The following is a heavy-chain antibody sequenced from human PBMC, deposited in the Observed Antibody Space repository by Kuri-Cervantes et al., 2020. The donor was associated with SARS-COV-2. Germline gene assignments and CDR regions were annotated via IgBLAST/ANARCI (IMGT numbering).Heavy chain of an antibody. CDR2: ISSSSSYI. J-gene: IGHJ6*02. CDR1: GFTFSSYS. D-gene: IGHD2-2*01. Sequence: LSLTCAASGFTFSSYSMNWVRQAPGKGLEWVSSISSSSSYIYYADSVKGRFTISRDNAKNSLYLQMNSLRAEDTAVYYCARDAYQGSYYYYGMDVWGQGTTVTVSS. V-gene: IGHV3-21*01. CDR3: ARDAYQGSYYYYGMDV.